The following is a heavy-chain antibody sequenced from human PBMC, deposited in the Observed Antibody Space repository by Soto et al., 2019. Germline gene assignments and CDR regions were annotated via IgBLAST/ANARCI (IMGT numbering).Heavy chain of an antibody. CDR2: IYTSGTT. V-gene: IGHV4-4*07. D-gene: IGHD1-1*01. Sequence: LSLTCSVSGGSLSRYYWTWIRQTAGKGLERIGRIYTSGTTNYNPALESRVTMSVDTSKNQCSLRLSSVTGADTAVYYCARGRWSTGTKHDFDYWGQGTLLTVSS. CDR3: ARGRWSTGTKHDFDY. CDR1: GGSLSRYY. J-gene: IGHJ4*02.